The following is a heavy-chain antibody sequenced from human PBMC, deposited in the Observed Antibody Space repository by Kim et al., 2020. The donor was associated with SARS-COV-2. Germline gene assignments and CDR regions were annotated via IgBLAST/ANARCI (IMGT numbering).Heavy chain of an antibody. Sequence: GGSLRLSCAASGFTFSSYWMSWVRQAPGKGLEWVASIKQDGSEKYYVDSVKGRFTISRDNAKNSLYLQMNSLRAEDTAVYYCAREFRSSTYPPYYYYYLGGWGKGTTVTVSS. J-gene: IGHJ6*03. V-gene: IGHV3-7*01. D-gene: IGHD6-19*01. CDR2: IKQDGSEK. CDR1: GFTFSSYW. CDR3: AREFRSSTYPPYYYYYLGG.